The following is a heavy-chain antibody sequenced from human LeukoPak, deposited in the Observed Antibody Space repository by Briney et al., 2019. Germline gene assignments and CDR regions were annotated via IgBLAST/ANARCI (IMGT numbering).Heavy chain of an antibody. CDR3: ARRDSYYYDSRGYYSWFDP. CDR1: GFTFSSYS. V-gene: IGHV3-21*01. D-gene: IGHD3-22*01. Sequence: PGGSLRLSCAASGFTFSSYSMNWVRQAPGKGLEWVSSISSSSSYIYYADSVKGRFTISRDNAKNSLYLQMNSLRAEDTAVYYCARRDSYYYDSRGYYSWFDPWGQGTLVTVSS. J-gene: IGHJ5*02. CDR2: ISSSSSYI.